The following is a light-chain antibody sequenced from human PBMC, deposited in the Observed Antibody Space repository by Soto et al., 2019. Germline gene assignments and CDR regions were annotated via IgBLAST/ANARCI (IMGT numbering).Light chain of an antibody. Sequence: QSVLTQPASVSGSPGQSITISCTGTRNDVGDYKYVSWYQQHPGKAPKLMIYEVSNRPSGVSNRFSGSKSGNTASLTISGLQAEDEADYYCSSYTSSSTLVFGGGTQLTVL. V-gene: IGLV2-14*01. CDR1: RNDVGDYKY. J-gene: IGLJ2*01. CDR2: EVS. CDR3: SSYTSSSTLV.